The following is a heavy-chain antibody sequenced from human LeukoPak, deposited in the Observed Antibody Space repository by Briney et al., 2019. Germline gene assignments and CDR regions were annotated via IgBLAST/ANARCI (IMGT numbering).Heavy chain of an antibody. D-gene: IGHD3-10*01. CDR2: IRYDGSNK. CDR3: AKPWGRGVIWSNWFDP. V-gene: IGHV3-30*02. J-gene: IGHJ5*02. CDR1: GFTFSSYW. Sequence: GGSLRLSCAASGFTFSSYWMNWVRQAPGKGLEWVAFIRYDGSNKYYADSVKGRFTISRDNSKNTMYLQMNSLRAEDTAVYYCAKPWGRGVIWSNWFDPWGQRTLVTVSS.